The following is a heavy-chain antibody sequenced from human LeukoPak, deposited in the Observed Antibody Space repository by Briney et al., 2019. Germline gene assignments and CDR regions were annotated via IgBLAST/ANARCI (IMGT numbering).Heavy chain of an antibody. CDR2: ISYDGSNK. D-gene: IGHD2-2*01. CDR3: ARGVVPAIYYYYGMDV. Sequence: PGRSLRLSCAASGFTFSSYAMYWVRQAPGKGLEWVAVISYDGSNKNYADSVKGRFTISRDNSKNTLYLQMNSLRAEDTAVYYCARGVVPAIYYYYGMDVWGKGTTVTVSS. J-gene: IGHJ6*04. CDR1: GFTFSSYA. V-gene: IGHV3-30*04.